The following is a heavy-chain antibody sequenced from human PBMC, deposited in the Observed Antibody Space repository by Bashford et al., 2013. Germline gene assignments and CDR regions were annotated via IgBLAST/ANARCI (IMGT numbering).Heavy chain of an antibody. CDR1: GGSISSGSYY. Sequence: SETLSLTCTVSGGSISSGSYYWSWIRQPRKDWSGLGVSIPWEHQLQPSLKSRVTMSVDTSKNQFSLKLSSVTAADTAVYYCAREVAYCSGGSCYPPTFDYWGQGTLVTVSS. V-gene: IGHV4-61*02. CDR2: SIPWEH. CDR3: AREVAYCSGGSCYPPTFDY. J-gene: IGHJ4*02. D-gene: IGHD2-15*01.